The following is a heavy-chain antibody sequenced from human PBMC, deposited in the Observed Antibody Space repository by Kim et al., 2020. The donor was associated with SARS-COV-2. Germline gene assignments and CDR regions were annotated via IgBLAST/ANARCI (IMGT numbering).Heavy chain of an antibody. CDR3: ARVHVGYSSSSPYYYYYMDV. J-gene: IGHJ6*03. Sequence: GGSLRLSCAASGFTFSSYEMNWVRQAPGKGLEWVSYISSSGSTIYYADSVKGRFTISRDNAKNSLYLQMNSLRAEDTAVYYCARVHVGYSSSSPYYYYYMDVWGKGTTVTVSS. CDR2: ISSSGSTI. CDR1: GFTFSSYE. V-gene: IGHV3-48*03. D-gene: IGHD6-6*01.